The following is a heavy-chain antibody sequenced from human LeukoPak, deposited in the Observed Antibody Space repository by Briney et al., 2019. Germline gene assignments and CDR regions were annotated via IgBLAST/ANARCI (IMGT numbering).Heavy chain of an antibody. D-gene: IGHD6-19*01. CDR3: AKCSTSAYTTGWCNWIDP. V-gene: IGHV3-23*01. CDR2: TVSRGTT. J-gene: IGHJ5*02. Sequence: RQAPGXGLEWVSSTVSRGTTQYADSVTGRFTVSRDTSKNTLYLQMNSLRADDTAVYYCAKCSTSAYTTGWCNWIDPWGQGTLVTVSS.